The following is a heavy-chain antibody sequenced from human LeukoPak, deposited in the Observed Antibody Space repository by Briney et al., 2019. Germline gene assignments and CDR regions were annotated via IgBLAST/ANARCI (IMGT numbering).Heavy chain of an antibody. CDR2: IYPANSDT. V-gene: IGHV5-51*01. CDR1: GYSFTSYW. D-gene: IGHD2-2*01. Sequence: GESLKISCKGSGYSFTSYWIGWVRHMPGKGLEWMAIIYPANSDTRYSPSFQGQVTISADKSISTAYLQWSSLKASDTAMYYCARPACSSTSCYLYFQHWGQGTLVTVSS. J-gene: IGHJ1*01. CDR3: ARPACSSTSCYLYFQH.